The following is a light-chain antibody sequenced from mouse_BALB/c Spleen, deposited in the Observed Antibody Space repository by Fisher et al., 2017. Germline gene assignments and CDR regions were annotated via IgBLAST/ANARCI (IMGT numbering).Light chain of an antibody. V-gene: IGKV4-57*01. CDR3: QQRSSYPYT. CDR2: STS. CDR1: SSVSY. J-gene: IGKJ2*01. Sequence: IVITQTTAIMSASLGEEITLTCSASSSVSYMHWYQQKSGTSPKLLIYSTSNLASGVPARFSGSGSGTSYSLTISRMEAEDAATYYCQQRSSYPYTFGGGTKLEIK.